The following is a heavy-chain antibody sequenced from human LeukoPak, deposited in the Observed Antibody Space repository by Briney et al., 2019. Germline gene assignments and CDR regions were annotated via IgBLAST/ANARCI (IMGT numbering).Heavy chain of an antibody. V-gene: IGHV4-39*07. J-gene: IGHJ6*02. CDR1: GGSISSSTYY. D-gene: IGHD3-9*01. CDR2: IFYSGST. Sequence: SETLSLTCTVSGGSISSSTYYWGRIRQPPGKGLEWIGTIFYSGSTYYNPSLKSRVTISVDTSKNQFSLKLSSVTAADTAVYYCARDNRYFDPGVYYYNGMDVWGQGTTVTVSS. CDR3: ARDNRYFDPGVYYYNGMDV.